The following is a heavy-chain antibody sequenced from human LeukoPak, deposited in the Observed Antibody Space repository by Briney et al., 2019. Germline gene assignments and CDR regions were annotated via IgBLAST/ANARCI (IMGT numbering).Heavy chain of an antibody. CDR1: GYTFTSYY. D-gene: IGHD3-22*01. Sequence: ASVKVSCKASGYTFTSYYMHELRQAPGQGVEWVGIINPSGGSTSYAQKFQGRITIHRDTYTSPVYMELSSLRYEDTAVYYCARAGYDSSGYYSYWGQGTLVTVSS. J-gene: IGHJ4*02. CDR3: ARAGYDSSGYYSY. CDR2: INPSGGST. V-gene: IGHV1-46*01.